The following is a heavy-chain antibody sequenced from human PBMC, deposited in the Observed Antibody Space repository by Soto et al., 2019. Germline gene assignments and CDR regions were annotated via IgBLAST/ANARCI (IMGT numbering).Heavy chain of an antibody. CDR3: ASDWLAGEPHRRWND. Sequence: GGSLRLSCTGSGFTFGNYWMSWVRQAPGKGLEWVANIKPDGSDKYYEESVKGRFTISRDNAKNSLHLQMNSLSAEDTAVYFCASDWLAGEPHRRWNDRGQGTLVTVSS. CDR2: IKPDGSDK. V-gene: IGHV3-7*04. D-gene: IGHD1-1*01. J-gene: IGHJ4*01. CDR1: GFTFGNYW.